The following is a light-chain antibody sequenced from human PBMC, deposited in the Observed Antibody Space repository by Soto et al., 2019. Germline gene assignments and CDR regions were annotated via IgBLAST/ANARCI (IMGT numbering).Light chain of an antibody. V-gene: IGKV1-13*02. CDR3: QQYNSYPWT. Sequence: AIQLTQSPSSLSASVGDRVTITCRASQGISSALAWYQQKPGKAPKPLIYDASSLESGVPSRFSGSGSGTEFTLTITSLQPDDFATYYCQQYNSYPWTFGQGTKVDNK. CDR2: DAS. J-gene: IGKJ1*01. CDR1: QGISSA.